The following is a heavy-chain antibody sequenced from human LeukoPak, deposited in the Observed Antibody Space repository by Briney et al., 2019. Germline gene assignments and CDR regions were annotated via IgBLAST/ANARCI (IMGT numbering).Heavy chain of an antibody. CDR1: GYTFTSYY. V-gene: IGHV1-46*01. D-gene: IGHD4-17*01. CDR2: INPSGGST. CDR3: ARDLGGDDGKY. Sequence: ASVKVSCKASGYTFTSYYMHWVRQAPGQGLEWMGIINPSGGSTSYAQKFQGRVTMTRDMSTSTVYMELSSLRSEDTAVYYCARDLGGDDGKYWGQGTLVTVSS. J-gene: IGHJ4*02.